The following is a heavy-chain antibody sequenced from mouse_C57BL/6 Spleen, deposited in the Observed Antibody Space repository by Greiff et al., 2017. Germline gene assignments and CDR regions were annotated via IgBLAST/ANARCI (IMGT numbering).Heavy chain of an antibody. CDR3: ASEGTEDAMDY. Sequence: EVKLVESGGGLVKPGGSLKLSCAASGFTFSSYAMSWVRQTPEKRLEWVATISDGGSYTYYPDNVKGRFTISRDNAKNNLYLQMSHLKSEDTAMYYCASEGTEDAMDYWGQGTSVTVSS. D-gene: IGHD3-3*01. CDR1: GFTFSSYA. V-gene: IGHV5-4*03. J-gene: IGHJ4*01. CDR2: ISDGGSYT.